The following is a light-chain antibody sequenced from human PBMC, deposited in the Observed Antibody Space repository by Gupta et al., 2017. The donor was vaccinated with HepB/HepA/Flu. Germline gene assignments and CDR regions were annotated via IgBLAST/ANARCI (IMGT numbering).Light chain of an antibody. CDR1: QSVSSY. CDR3: QQRST. CDR2: DAS. J-gene: IGKJ3*01. Sequence: DIVLTQSPATLSLSPGERATLSCRASQSVSSYLAWDQHKPGQAPRLLIYDASNRATGIPARFSGSLSGTDFTLTISSLEPEDFAVYYCQQRSTFGPGTKVDIK. V-gene: IGKV3-11*01.